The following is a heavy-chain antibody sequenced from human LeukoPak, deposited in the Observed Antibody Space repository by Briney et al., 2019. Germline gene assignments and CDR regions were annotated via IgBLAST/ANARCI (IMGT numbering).Heavy chain of an antibody. V-gene: IGHV3-7*01. Sequence: GGSLRLSCAASGFTFSSYWMSWVRQAPGKGLEWVANIKQDGSEKYYEHSVKARFTIHRDNDKNSLYLHMNSLRAEDTAVYYCAREPGYSSSRAWFDSWGQGTLVTVSS. CDR3: AREPGYSSSRAWFDS. D-gene: IGHD6-13*01. J-gene: IGHJ5*01. CDR2: IKQDGSEK. CDR1: GFTFSSYW.